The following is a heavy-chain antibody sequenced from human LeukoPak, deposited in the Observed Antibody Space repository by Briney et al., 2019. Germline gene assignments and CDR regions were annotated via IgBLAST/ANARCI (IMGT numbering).Heavy chain of an antibody. CDR3: ARDPTSSSPRYFQH. J-gene: IGHJ1*01. CDR2: INWNGGST. D-gene: IGHD6-6*01. CDR1: GFTFSSYS. Sequence: GGSLRLSCAASGFTFSSYSMNWVRQAPGKELEWVSGINWNGGSTGYADSVKGRFTISRDNAKNSLYLQMNSLRAEDTALYYCARDPTSSSPRYFQHWGQGTLVTVSS. V-gene: IGHV3-20*04.